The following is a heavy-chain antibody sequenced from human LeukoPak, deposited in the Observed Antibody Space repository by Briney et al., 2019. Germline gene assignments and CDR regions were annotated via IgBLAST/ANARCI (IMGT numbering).Heavy chain of an antibody. Sequence: SETLSLTCTVSGYSISSGYYWGWIRQPPGKGLEWIGSIYHSGSTYYNPSLKSRVTISVDTSKNQFSLKLSSVTAADTAVYYCARGFLGIAVAGIGYWGQGTLVTVSS. V-gene: IGHV4-38-2*02. J-gene: IGHJ4*02. CDR2: IYHSGST. CDR3: ARGFLGIAVAGIGY. D-gene: IGHD6-19*01. CDR1: GYSISSGYY.